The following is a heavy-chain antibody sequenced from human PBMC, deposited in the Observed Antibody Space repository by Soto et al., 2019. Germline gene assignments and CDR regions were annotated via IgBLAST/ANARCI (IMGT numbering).Heavy chain of an antibody. Sequence: QLVESGGGLIQPGESVRLSCAAFDLTISGKKYVAWLRQAPGKGLEWVSALYDVDGSFYADSVKSRFTTSSDSSKTTVYLQMQDLRPEDTSVYYCATWNEREHAYDVWGQGTTVTFAA. V-gene: IGHV3-53*01. CDR1: DLTISGKKY. D-gene: IGHD1-1*01. J-gene: IGHJ3*01. CDR2: LYDVDGS. CDR3: ATWNEREHAYDV.